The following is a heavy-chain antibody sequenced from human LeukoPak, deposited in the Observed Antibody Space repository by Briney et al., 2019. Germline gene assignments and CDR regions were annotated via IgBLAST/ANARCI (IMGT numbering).Heavy chain of an antibody. V-gene: IGHV4-34*01. J-gene: IGHJ5*02. CDR2: INHSGST. Sequence: PSETLSLTCAVYGGSFSGYYWSWIRQPPGKGLEWIGEINHSGSTNYNPSLKSRVTISVDTSKNQFSLKLSSVTAADTAVYYCARQMPPRGIVATDNWFDPWGQGTLVTVSS. D-gene: IGHD5-12*01. CDR3: ARQMPPRGIVATDNWFDP. CDR1: GGSFSGYY.